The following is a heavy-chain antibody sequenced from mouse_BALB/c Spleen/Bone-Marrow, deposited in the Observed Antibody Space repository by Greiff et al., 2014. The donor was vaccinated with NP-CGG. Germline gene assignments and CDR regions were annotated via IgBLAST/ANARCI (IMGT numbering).Heavy chain of an antibody. D-gene: IGHD1-1*01. CDR3: ASYYYGRSAFAC. Sequence: VQLQQSGAELVKPGASVKLSCTASGFNTKDTYIHWVKQRPEQGLEWIGRIDPANGNTKYDPKFQGKATITTDTSSNTAYLQLSSLTSEDTAFYYCASYYYGRSAFACWGQGTLVTVSA. CDR1: GFNTKDTY. CDR2: IDPANGNT. J-gene: IGHJ3*01. V-gene: IGHV14-3*02.